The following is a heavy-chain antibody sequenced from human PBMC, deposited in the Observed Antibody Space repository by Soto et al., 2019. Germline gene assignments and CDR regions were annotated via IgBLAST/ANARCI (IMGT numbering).Heavy chain of an antibody. V-gene: IGHV5-51*01. CDR3: ASLYGTYWYFDL. CDR1: GYSFSSYW. D-gene: IGHD4-17*01. CDR2: IYPGGSDT. J-gene: IGHJ2*01. Sequence: GESLKISCKGSGYSFSSYWIGWVRQMPGKGLEWMGIIYPGGSDTRYSPSFQGQVTISADKSISTAYLQMNSLRAEDTAVYYCASLYGTYWYFDLWGRGTLVTVSS.